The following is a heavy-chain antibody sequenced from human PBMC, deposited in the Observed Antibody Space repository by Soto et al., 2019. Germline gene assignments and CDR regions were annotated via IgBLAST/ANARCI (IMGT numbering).Heavy chain of an antibody. CDR2: IIPILGTP. D-gene: IGHD5-12*01. CDR1: GGTFSSYT. V-gene: IGHV1-69*06. J-gene: IGHJ2*01. Sequence: QVQPVQSGAEVKKPGSSVKVSCKASGGTFSSYTISWVRQAPGQGLEWMGGIIPILGTPNYAQKSQGRVTITADKSTNTAYMELSSLRSEDTAVYYCARGRVRRDGYNWNWYFDLWGRGTLVTVSS. CDR3: ARGRVRRDGYNWNWYFDL.